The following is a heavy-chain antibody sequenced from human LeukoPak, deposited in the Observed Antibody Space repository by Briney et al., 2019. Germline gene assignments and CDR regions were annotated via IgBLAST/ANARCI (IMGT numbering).Heavy chain of an antibody. CDR1: GGSMRNENYD. V-gene: IGHV4-39*01. J-gene: IGHJ6*03. CDR2: IFYSGSD. D-gene: IGHD3-3*01. Sequence: SETLSLTCTISGGSMRNENYDWGWIRQPPGKWLEWIGSIFYSGSDNYNPSLQSPVTMSIDTTNNQLSLKLSSVTAADTAVYYCARHFHYDFWSAYYRQNRQNRDHYYYMDVWGKGTTVTVSS. CDR3: ARHFHYDFWSAYYRQNRQNRDHYYYMDV.